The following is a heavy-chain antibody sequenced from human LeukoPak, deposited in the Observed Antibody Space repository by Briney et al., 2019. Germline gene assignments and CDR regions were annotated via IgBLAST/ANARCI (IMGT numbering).Heavy chain of an antibody. CDR2: IKTDGSET. CDR1: GFTFSNYW. V-gene: IGHV3-7*05. CDR3: ARTGKFDS. J-gene: IGHJ5*01. Sequence: GGSLRLSCATSGFTFSNYWMNWVRQAPGKGLEWVANIKTDGSETYYVDSVKGRFTISRDNAKNSVYLQMNSLRAEDTAIYYCARTGKFDSWGQGTLVTVSA.